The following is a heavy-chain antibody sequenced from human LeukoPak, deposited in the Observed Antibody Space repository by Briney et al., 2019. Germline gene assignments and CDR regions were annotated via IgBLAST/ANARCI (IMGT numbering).Heavy chain of an antibody. Sequence: ASVKVSCKASGYTFTGYYMHWVRQAPGQGLEWMGWINPNSGGTNYAQKFQGRVTMTRDTSISTAYMELSRLRSDDTAVYYCARDKSSGSYYVRDYYYYGMDVWGQGTTVTVSS. CDR1: GYTFTGYY. CDR2: INPNSGGT. V-gene: IGHV1-2*02. J-gene: IGHJ6*02. CDR3: ARDKSSGSYYVRDYYYYGMDV. D-gene: IGHD1-26*01.